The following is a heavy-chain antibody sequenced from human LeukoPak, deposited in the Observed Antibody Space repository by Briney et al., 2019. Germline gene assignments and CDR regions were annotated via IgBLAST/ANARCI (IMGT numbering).Heavy chain of an antibody. J-gene: IGHJ4*02. CDR3: ARDGSGESYFDY. CDR2: ISGSGGST. CDR1: GFTFSSYA. Sequence: GGSLRLSCAASGFTFSSYAMSWVRQAPGKGLEWVSAISGSGGSTYYADSVKGRFTISRDNSKNTLYLQMNSLRAEDTAVYYCARDGSGESYFDYWGQGTLVTVSS. V-gene: IGHV3-23*01. D-gene: IGHD1-26*01.